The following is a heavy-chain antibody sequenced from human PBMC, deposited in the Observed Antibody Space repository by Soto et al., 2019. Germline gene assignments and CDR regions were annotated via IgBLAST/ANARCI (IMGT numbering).Heavy chain of an antibody. J-gene: IGHJ6*02. Sequence: SETLSLTCAVYGGSFSGYYWSWIRQPPGKWLEWIGEINHSGSTNYNPSLKSRVTISVDTSKNQFSLKLGSVTAADTAVYYCARGRYCSSTSCYRSYYYYGMDVWGQGXTVTVSS. CDR2: INHSGST. V-gene: IGHV4-34*01. D-gene: IGHD2-2*01. CDR3: ARGRYCSSTSCYRSYYYYGMDV. CDR1: GGSFSGYY.